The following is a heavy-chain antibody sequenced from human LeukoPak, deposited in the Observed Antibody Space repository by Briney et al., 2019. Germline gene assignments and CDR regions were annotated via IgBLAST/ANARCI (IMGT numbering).Heavy chain of an antibody. D-gene: IGHD3-3*01. CDR3: ARLPPDFWSGQPVQGADY. V-gene: IGHV5-51*01. CDR2: IYPGDSGT. CDR1: GYSFTSYW. Sequence: HGESLKISCKGSGYSFTSYWIGWVRQMPGKGLEWMGIIYPGDSGTRYSPSFQGQVTISADKSISTAYLQWSSLKASDTAMYYCARLPPDFWSGQPVQGADYWGQGTLVTVSS. J-gene: IGHJ4*02.